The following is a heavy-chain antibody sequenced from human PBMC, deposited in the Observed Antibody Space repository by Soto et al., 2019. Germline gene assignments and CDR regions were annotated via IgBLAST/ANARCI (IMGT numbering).Heavy chain of an antibody. J-gene: IGHJ4*02. D-gene: IGHD1-1*01. CDR2: IYCNGDR. Sequence: YGRALGNPTPTLPLTCTFAGLSLTTSRVAVDWIRQPPGKALEWLGLIYCNGDRYYSPSLKTRLTVTKETANSQVVLTMANLDPVNTATYFCAHRVDNYPYFDRWGQGIMVTVSS. CDR3: AHRVDNYPYFDR. V-gene: IGHV2-5*01. CDR1: GLSLTTSRVA.